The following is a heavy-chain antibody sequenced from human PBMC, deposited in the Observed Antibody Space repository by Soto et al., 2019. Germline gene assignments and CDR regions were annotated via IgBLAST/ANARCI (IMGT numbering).Heavy chain of an antibody. CDR1: GFTFTDHY. Sequence: EVQLVESGGGLVQPGVSLRLSCAASGFTFTDHYMDWVRQAPGKGLEWLGRIRNRPNGYTTDYAASVKGRFIISRDDSKNSVYLQMNSLKTEDTAVYYCVRGTPGSGSYPLDYWGQGTLVSVSS. CDR3: VRGTPGSGSYPLDY. J-gene: IGHJ4*02. CDR2: IRNRPNGYTT. D-gene: IGHD3-10*01. V-gene: IGHV3-72*01.